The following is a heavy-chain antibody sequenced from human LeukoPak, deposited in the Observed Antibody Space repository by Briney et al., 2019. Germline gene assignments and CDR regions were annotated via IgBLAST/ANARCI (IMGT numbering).Heavy chain of an antibody. CDR3: ARGSGGYSYGIDY. V-gene: IGHV4-31*02. Sequence: LRLSCAASGFTFSSYSMNWIRQHPGKGLEWIGYIYYSGSTYYNPSLKSRVTISVDTSKNQFSLKLSSVTAADTAVYYCARGSGGYSYGIDYWGQGTLVTVSS. CDR1: GFTFSSYS. CDR2: IYYSGST. D-gene: IGHD5-18*01. J-gene: IGHJ4*02.